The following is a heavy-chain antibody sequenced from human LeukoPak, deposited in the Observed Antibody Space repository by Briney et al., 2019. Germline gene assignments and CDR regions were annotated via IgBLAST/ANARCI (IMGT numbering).Heavy chain of an antibody. CDR2: ISSSSSTI. CDR1: GFTFSSYS. V-gene: IGHV3-48*01. CDR3: AREWSATIDY. D-gene: IGHD5-12*01. Sequence: GGSLRFSCAASGFTFSSYSMNWVRQAPGKGLEWVSYISSSSSTIYYADSVKGRFTISRDNAKNSLYLQMNSLRAEDTAVYYCAREWSATIDYWGQGTLVTVSS. J-gene: IGHJ4*02.